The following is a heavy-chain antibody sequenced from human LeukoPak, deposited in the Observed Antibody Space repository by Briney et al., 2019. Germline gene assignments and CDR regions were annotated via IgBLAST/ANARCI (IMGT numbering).Heavy chain of an antibody. V-gene: IGHV4-59*01. CDR3: ARVRSSSWYFDY. CDR1: GGSISSYY. J-gene: IGHJ4*02. CDR2: IYYSGST. Sequence: SETLSLTYTVSGGSISSYYWSWIRQPPGKGLEWIGYIYYSGSTNYNPSLKSRVTISVDTSKNQFSLKLSSVTAADTAVYYCARVRSSSWYFDYWGQGTLVTVSS. D-gene: IGHD6-13*01.